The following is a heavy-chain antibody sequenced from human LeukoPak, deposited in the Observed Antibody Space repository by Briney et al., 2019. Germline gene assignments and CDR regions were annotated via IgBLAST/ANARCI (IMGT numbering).Heavy chain of an antibody. D-gene: IGHD4-23*01. CDR2: ISGSGGST. V-gene: IGHV3-23*01. CDR3: AKDLKSRDDYGGKGGSEVVAYFQH. CDR1: GFPFSSYA. Sequence: GGSLRLSCAASGFPFSSYAMSWVRQAPGKGLEWVSAISGSGGSTYYADSVKGRFTISRDNSKNTLYLQMNSLRAEDTAVYYCAKDLKSRDDYGGKGGSEVVAYFQHWGQGTLVTVSS. J-gene: IGHJ1*01.